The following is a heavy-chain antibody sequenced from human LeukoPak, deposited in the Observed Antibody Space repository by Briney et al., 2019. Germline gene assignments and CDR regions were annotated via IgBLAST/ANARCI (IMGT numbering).Heavy chain of an antibody. CDR3: ASSAVTTYFDY. D-gene: IGHD4-17*01. J-gene: IGHJ4*02. V-gene: IGHV4-39*01. CDR2: IYYSGST. Sequence: SETLSLTCTVSGGSISSSSYYWGWIRQPPGKGLEWIGSIYYSGSTYYNPSLKSRVTISVDTSKNQFSLKLSSVTAADTAVYYCASSAVTTYFDYWGQGTLVTVSS. CDR1: GGSISSSSYY.